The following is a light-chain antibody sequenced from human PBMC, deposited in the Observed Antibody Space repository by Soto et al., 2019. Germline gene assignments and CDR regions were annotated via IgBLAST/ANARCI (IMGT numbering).Light chain of an antibody. CDR2: EVS. CDR1: SSDVGGYNY. V-gene: IGLV2-8*01. Sequence: QSVLTQPPSASGSPGQSVTISCTGTSSDVGGYNYVSWYQQHPGKAPKLMIYEVSKRPSGVPDRFSGSKSGNTASPTVSGLQAEDEADSSCSSYAGSTLYVFGTGTKVTVL. CDR3: SSYAGSTLYV. J-gene: IGLJ1*01.